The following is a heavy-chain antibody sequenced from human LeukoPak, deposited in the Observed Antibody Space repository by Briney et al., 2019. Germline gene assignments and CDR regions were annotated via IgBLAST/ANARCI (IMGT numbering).Heavy chain of an antibody. J-gene: IGHJ5*02. D-gene: IGHD3-9*01. CDR1: GYTFTGYY. V-gene: IGHV1-2*02. Sequence: ASVKVSCKASGYTFTGYYMHWVRQAPGQGLEWMGWINPNSGGTNYAQKFQGRVAMTRDTSISTAYMELSRLRSDDTAVYYCARALSYDFLTDSYIGELGQNWFDPGAREPWSPSPQ. CDR3: ARALSYDFLTDSYIGELGQNWFDP. CDR2: INPNSGGT.